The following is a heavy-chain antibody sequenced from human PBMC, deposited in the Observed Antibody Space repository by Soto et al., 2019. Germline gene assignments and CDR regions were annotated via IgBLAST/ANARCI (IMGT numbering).Heavy chain of an antibody. J-gene: IGHJ4*02. CDR1: GDSISGCDYF. D-gene: IGHD1-7*01. Sequence: SETLSLTCSVSGDSISGCDYFWGWVRQPPGKGLAWIGSVCSSGTTYYNPSLKSRVTISVDTSNNQFSLSLTSVTAADTAVYFCGRHRRETRTYAQPLDNWGQGILVTVSS. CDR3: GRHRRETRTYAQPLDN. CDR2: VCSSGTT. V-gene: IGHV4-39*01.